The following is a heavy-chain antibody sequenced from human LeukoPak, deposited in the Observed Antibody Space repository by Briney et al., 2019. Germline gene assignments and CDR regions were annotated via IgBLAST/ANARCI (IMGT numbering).Heavy chain of an antibody. J-gene: IGHJ4*02. D-gene: IGHD2-2*01. V-gene: IGHV4-59*08. CDR3: ARYPMTYCSSSSCTDY. Sequence: SESLSLTCSVSGGSISGDYWSWIRQSLQGLEWIGYIYYSGSTNYNPSLKSRVTISVDTSKNQFSLKLSSVTAADTAVYYCARYPMTYCSSSSCTDYWGQGTLVTVSS. CDR1: GGSISGDY. CDR2: IYYSGST.